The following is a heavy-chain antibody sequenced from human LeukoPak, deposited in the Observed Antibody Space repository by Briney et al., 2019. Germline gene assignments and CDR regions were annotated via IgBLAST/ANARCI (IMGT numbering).Heavy chain of an antibody. CDR1: VYTYTNYY. J-gene: IGHJ6*02. Sequence: ASVKVSCKASVYTYTNYYMQWVGQAPGQGLEWMEIINASGGGTRCAQKFQGRVTMTRDTSTNTVYMEMSSLRSENTAVYYCARDPDYGDYGRGDYYYGMDVWGQGTTVIVSS. V-gene: IGHV1-46*01. D-gene: IGHD4-17*01. CDR2: INASGGGT. CDR3: ARDPDYGDYGRGDYYYGMDV.